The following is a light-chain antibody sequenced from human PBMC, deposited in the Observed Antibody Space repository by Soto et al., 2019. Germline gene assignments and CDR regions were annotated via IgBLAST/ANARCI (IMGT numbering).Light chain of an antibody. CDR1: QSVSSN. V-gene: IGKV3-15*01. CDR3: QQYKNWPPLT. CDR2: GAF. Sequence: EIVMTQSPATLSVSPGERATLSCRASQSVSSNLAWYQQKPGQAPRLLIYGAFTRATGIPARYSGSGSGTEYTLTMSSLQSEDFSIEYCQQYKNWPPLTVGGGTKVEIK. J-gene: IGKJ4*01.